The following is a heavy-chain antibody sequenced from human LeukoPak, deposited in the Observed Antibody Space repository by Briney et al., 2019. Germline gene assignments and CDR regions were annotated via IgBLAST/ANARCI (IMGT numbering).Heavy chain of an antibody. CDR2: IGSAGDT. CDR1: GFTFSSYD. CDR3: ARDQVPGPGGAFDI. J-gene: IGHJ3*02. D-gene: IGHD1-1*01. V-gene: IGHV3-13*01. Sequence: GGSLRLSCAASGFTFSSYDIHWVRQATGKGLEWVSVIGSAGDTYYPGSVKGRFTVSRENGKNSLYLQMNSLRAEDTAVYYCARDQVPGPGGAFDIWGQGTLVTVSS.